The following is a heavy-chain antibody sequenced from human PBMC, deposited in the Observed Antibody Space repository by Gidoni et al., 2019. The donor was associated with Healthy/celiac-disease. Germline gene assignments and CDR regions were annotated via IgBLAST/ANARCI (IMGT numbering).Heavy chain of an antibody. CDR1: GFPFSDYY. V-gene: IGHV3-11*05. J-gene: IGHJ3*02. Sequence: QVQLLESGGGLVKPGGSLRLSCAASGFPFSDYYMSWIRQAPGKGLEWVSYISSSSSYTNYADSVKGRFTISRDNAKNSLYLQMNSLRAEDTAVYYCARELFAGGNAFDIWGQGTMVTVSS. CDR3: ARELFAGGNAFDI. D-gene: IGHD3-10*02. CDR2: ISSSSSYT.